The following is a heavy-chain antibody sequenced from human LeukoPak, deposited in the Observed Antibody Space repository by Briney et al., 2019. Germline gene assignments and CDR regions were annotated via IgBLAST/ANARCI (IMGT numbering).Heavy chain of an antibody. CDR2: IKGDGNT. CDR3: ARAPSEIGGYYPEYFRH. Sequence: GGSLTLSCAASGFTFSRYCMHWVRQAPGKGLVWVSRIKGDGNTNYADSVKGRFPISRDNAKNTVSLQMNSLRAEDTGVYYCARAPSEIGGYYPEYFRHWGQGTLVTVSS. CDR1: GFTFSRYC. D-gene: IGHD3-22*01. V-gene: IGHV3-74*01. J-gene: IGHJ1*01.